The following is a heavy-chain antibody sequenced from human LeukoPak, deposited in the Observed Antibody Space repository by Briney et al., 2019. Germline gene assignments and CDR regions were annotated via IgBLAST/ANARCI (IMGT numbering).Heavy chain of an antibody. CDR3: AKGLQEVLRYFVVDY. D-gene: IGHD3-9*01. CDR2: ISYDGSNK. V-gene: IGHV3-30*18. Sequence: GGSLRLSCAASGFTFSSYGMHWVRQAPGKGLEWVAVISYDGSNKYYADSVKGRFTISRDNSKNTLYLQMNSLRAEDTAVYYCAKGLQEVLRYFVVDYWGQGTLVTVSS. J-gene: IGHJ4*02. CDR1: GFTFSSYG.